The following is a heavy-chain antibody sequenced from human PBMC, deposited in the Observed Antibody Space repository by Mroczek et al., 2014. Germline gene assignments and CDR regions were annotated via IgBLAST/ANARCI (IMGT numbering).Heavy chain of an antibody. D-gene: IGHD3-22*01. CDR2: KSTKLDVGRT. Sequence: KSTKLDVGRTRLRCTRRRTRFTISRDDSKNTLYLQMNSLKTEDTAVYYCTTDQGMIVVVSADYPDYWGQGTLVTVSS. V-gene: IGHV3-15*01. CDR3: TTDQGMIVVVSADYPDY. J-gene: IGHJ4*02.